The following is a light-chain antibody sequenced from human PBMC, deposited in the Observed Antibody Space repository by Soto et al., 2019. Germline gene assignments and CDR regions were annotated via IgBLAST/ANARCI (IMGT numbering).Light chain of an antibody. CDR2: KVS. CDR1: QSLVNTDGNTY. CDR3: MQGTHWPPIT. V-gene: IGKV2-30*01. Sequence: DVVMTQSPLSLPVTLGQPASISCRSSQSLVNTDGNTYLNWFQQRPGQSPRRLIYKVSSRDSGVPDRFSGSGSGTDFTLKISRVEAEDVGVYYCMQGTHWPPITFGQGTRLEIK. J-gene: IGKJ5*01.